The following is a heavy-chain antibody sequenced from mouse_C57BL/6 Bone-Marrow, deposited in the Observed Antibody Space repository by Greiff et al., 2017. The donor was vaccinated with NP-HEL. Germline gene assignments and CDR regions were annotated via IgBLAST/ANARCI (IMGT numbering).Heavy chain of an antibody. V-gene: IGHV1-55*01. D-gene: IGHD1-1*01. J-gene: IGHJ2*01. CDR2: IYPGSGST. CDR1: GYTFTSYW. CDR3: ATRLYYYGSSGVYFDY. Sequence: QVQLQQPGAELVKPGASVKMSCKASGYTFTSYWITWVKQRPGQGLEWIGDIYPGSGSTNYNEKFKSKATLTVDTSSSTAYMQLSSLTSEDSAVYYCATRLYYYGSSGVYFDYWGQGTLSQSPQ.